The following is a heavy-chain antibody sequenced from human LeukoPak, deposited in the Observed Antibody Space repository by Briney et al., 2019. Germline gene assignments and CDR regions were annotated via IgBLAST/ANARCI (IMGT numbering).Heavy chain of an antibody. CDR3: AKEADIVSFDL. Sequence: ASVKVSCKASGGTFTGNHVHWVRQAPGQGLEWMGWIDPKSGDTMYAQKFQDRVTMTSDTSINTAYMELSGLRSDDTAVYFCAKEADIVSFDLWGRGTLVTVSS. CDR1: GGTFTGNH. D-gene: IGHD2-15*01. J-gene: IGHJ2*01. CDR2: IDPKSGDT. V-gene: IGHV1-2*02.